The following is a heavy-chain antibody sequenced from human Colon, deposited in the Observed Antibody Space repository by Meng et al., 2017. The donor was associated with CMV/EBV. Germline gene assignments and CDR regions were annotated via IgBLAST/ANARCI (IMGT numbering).Heavy chain of an antibody. Sequence: GGSLRLSCAVSGFSVSNSAMSWVRQSPGKGLEWVSGMGNSGDTTFYADSVKGRFTISRDSSKNTLYLQLTSLGGDDTALYYCAKGGVDSNLFGFWGQGSLVTVSS. CDR1: GFSVSNSA. CDR2: MGNSGDTT. D-gene: IGHD3-16*01. CDR3: AKGGVDSNLFGF. V-gene: IGHV3-23*01. J-gene: IGHJ4*02.